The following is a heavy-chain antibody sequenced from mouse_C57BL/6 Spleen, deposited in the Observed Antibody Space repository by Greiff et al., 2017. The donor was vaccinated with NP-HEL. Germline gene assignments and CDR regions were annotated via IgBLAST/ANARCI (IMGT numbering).Heavy chain of an antibody. CDR2: IVPETGGT. CDR3: TRSTVDYFDY. D-gene: IGHD1-1*01. Sequence: VQLQQSGAELVRPGASVTLSCKASGYTFTDYEMHWVKQTPVHGLEWIGAIVPETGGTAYNQKFKGKAILSADKSSSTAYMELRSLTSEDSAVYYCTRSTVDYFDYWGQGTTLTVSS. CDR1: GYTFTDYE. J-gene: IGHJ2*01. V-gene: IGHV1-15*01.